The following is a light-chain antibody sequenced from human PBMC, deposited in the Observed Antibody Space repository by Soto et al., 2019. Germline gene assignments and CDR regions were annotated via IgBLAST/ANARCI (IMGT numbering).Light chain of an antibody. CDR2: AAS. J-gene: IGKJ2*01. Sequence: EIVLTQSPGTLSLSPGESATLSCRASQSVNSRFLAWYQHKPGQAPRLLIYAASTRATGIPDRFSGSASGTDFTLTISRLEPEDFAVYYWQQYGDSPPNTFGQGTKLEIK. CDR1: QSVNSRF. V-gene: IGKV3-20*01. CDR3: QQYGDSPPNT.